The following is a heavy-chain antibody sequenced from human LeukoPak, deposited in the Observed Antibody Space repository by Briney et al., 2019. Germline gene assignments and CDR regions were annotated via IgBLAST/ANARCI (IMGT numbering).Heavy chain of an antibody. CDR1: GFTFSSYW. D-gene: IGHD3-10*01. CDR3: ARVRKLRTRGVMDPLDY. V-gene: IGHV3-7*01. Sequence: GGSLRLSCAASGFTFSSYWMTWVRQAPGKGLEWVANIQQDGSEKYYVDSVKGRFIISRDNAKNSLYLQMNSLGAEDTAVYYCARVRKLRTRGVMDPLDYWGQGTLVTVSS. J-gene: IGHJ4*02. CDR2: IQQDGSEK.